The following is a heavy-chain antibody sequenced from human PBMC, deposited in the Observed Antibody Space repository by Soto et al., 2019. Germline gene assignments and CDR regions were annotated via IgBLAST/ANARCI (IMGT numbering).Heavy chain of an antibody. CDR1: GGTFSSYA. CDR3: ARDYVPASYYYYGMDV. D-gene: IGHD3-16*01. CDR2: IIPIFGTA. J-gene: IGHJ6*02. V-gene: IGHV1-69*13. Sequence: GASVKVSCKASGGTFSSYAISWVRQAPGQGLEWMGGIIPIFGTANYAQKFKGRVTITADESTSTAYMEQSSLRSEDTAVYYCARDYVPASYYYYGMDVWGQGTTVTVSS.